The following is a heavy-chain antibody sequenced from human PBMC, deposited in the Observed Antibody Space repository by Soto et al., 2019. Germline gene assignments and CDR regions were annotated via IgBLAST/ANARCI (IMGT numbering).Heavy chain of an antibody. CDR2: ISGSGSSS. Sequence: VSLRLSCAASEFTFSSYAMSWVRQAPGKGLEWVSAISGSGSSSYYSDSVKGRFTISRDNSKNTLYLQMNSLRAEDTAVYYCAKCSPRYSSGLKAYYFDHWGQGTLVTVSS. CDR1: EFTFSSYA. J-gene: IGHJ4*02. V-gene: IGHV3-23*01. CDR3: AKCSPRYSSGLKAYYFDH. D-gene: IGHD6-19*01.